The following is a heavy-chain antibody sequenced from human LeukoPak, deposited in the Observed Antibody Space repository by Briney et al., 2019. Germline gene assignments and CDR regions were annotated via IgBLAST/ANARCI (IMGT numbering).Heavy chain of an antibody. J-gene: IGHJ2*01. V-gene: IGHV1-8*01. CDR1: GYTFTSYD. CDR3: AREYYYDSSGYHRYWYFDL. CDR2: MNPNSGNT. Sequence: GASVKVSCKASGYTFTSYDINWVRQATGQGLEWMGWMNPNSGNTGYAQKFQGRVTMTRNTSISTAYMELSSLRSEDTAVYYCAREYYYDSSGYHRYWYFDLWGRGTLVTVSS. D-gene: IGHD3-22*01.